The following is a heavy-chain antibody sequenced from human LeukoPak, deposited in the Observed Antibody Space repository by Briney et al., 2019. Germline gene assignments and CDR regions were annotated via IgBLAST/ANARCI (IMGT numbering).Heavy chain of an antibody. CDR2: IYYSGST. J-gene: IGHJ6*02. CDR3: ARWPYYYYGLDV. Sequence: PSETLSLTCTVSGGSISSHYWSWIRQPPGKGLEWIGYIYYSGSTNYNPSLKSRVTISVDTSKNQFSLKLSSVTASDTAVYYYARWPYYYYGLDVWGQGTTVTVSS. V-gene: IGHV4-59*08. CDR1: GGSISSHY.